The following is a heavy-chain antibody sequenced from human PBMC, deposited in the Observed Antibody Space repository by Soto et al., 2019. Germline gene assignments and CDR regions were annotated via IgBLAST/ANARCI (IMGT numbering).Heavy chain of an antibody. CDR2: IYYSGST. Sequence: TSETLSLTCTVSGGSISSGDYYWSWIRQPPGKGLEWIGYIYYSGSTYYNPSLKSRVTISVDTSKNQFSLKLSSVTAADTAVYYCARYIVVVTDTHYFDYRGQGTLVTVSS. CDR1: GGSISSGDYY. J-gene: IGHJ4*02. D-gene: IGHD2-21*02. V-gene: IGHV4-30-4*01. CDR3: ARYIVVVTDTHYFDY.